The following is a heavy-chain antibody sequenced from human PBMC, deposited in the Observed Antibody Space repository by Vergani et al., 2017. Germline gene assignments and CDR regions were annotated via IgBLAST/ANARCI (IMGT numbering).Heavy chain of an antibody. Sequence: EVQLLESGGGFVQPGGSLRLSCAASGFTFSSYSMNWVRQAPGTGLEWVSSISSGNTYISYTDSGKGRFTISIDDSKNTLYLQMNSLKTEDTAVYYCTTGPPSITMIVEGSIGYYYYGMDVWGQGTTVTVSS. J-gene: IGHJ6*02. CDR1: GFTFSSYS. V-gene: IGHV3-21*03. D-gene: IGHD3-22*01. CDR3: TTGPPSITMIVEGSIGYYYYGMDV. CDR2: ISSGNTYI.